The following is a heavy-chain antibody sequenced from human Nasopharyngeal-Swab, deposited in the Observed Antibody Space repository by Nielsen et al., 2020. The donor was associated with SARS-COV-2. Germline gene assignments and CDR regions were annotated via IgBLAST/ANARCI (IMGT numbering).Heavy chain of an antibody. V-gene: IGHV1-3*01. CDR3: ARKSIAAAGRWVDY. D-gene: IGHD6-13*01. Sequence: WVRQAPGQRLEWMGWINAGNGNTKYSQKFQGRVTITRDTSASTAYMELSSLRPEDTAVYYCARKSIAAAGRWVDYWGQGTLVTVSS. CDR2: INAGNGNT. J-gene: IGHJ4*02.